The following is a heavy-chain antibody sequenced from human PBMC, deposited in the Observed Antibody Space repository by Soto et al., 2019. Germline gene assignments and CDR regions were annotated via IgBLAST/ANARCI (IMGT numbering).Heavy chain of an antibody. J-gene: IGHJ4*02. CDR2: IIPIFGTA. V-gene: IGHV1-69*13. Sequence: SVKVSCKASGGTFSSYAISWVRQAPGQGLEWMGGIIPIFGTANYAQKFQGRVTITADESTSTAYMELSSLRSEDTAVYYCVSFSPQNYYDSSGYYGWGQGTLVTVSS. CDR1: GGTFSSYA. D-gene: IGHD3-22*01. CDR3: VSFSPQNYYDSSGYYG.